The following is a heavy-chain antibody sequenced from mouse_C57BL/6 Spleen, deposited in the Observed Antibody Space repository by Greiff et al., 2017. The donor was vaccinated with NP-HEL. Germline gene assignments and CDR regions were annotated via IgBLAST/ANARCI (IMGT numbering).Heavy chain of an antibody. CDR3: TRSLDRGAYYYAMDY. D-gene: IGHD2-14*01. J-gene: IGHJ4*01. CDR2: IDPETGGT. Sequence: QVQLQQSGAELVRPGASVTLSCKASGYTFTDYEMHWVKQTPVHGLEWIGAIDPETGGTAYNQKFKGKAILTADTSSSTAYMELRSLTSEDSAVYYCTRSLDRGAYYYAMDYWGQGTSVTVSS. V-gene: IGHV1-15*01. CDR1: GYTFTDYE.